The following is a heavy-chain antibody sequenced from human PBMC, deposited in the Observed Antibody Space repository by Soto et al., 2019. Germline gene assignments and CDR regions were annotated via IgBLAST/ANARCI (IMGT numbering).Heavy chain of an antibody. V-gene: IGHV1-69*13. CDR3: ARLGSTLRRKPYYFDY. Sequence: SVKVSCKASGGTFSSYALSWVRQAPGQGLEWMGGIIPIFGTANYAQKFQGRVTITADESTSTAYMELSSLRSEDTAVYYCARLGSTLRRKPYYFDYWGQGTLVTVSS. D-gene: IGHD3-10*01. J-gene: IGHJ4*02. CDR2: IIPIFGTA. CDR1: GGTFSSYA.